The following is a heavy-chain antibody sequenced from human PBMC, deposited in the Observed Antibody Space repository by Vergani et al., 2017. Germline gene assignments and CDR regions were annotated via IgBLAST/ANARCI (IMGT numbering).Heavy chain of an antibody. CDR2: IRSSSSTI. J-gene: IGHJ6*03. CDR1: GFTFSSYS. V-gene: IGHV3-48*02. Sequence: EVQLVESGGGLVQPGGSLRLSCAASGFTFSSYSMNWVRQAPGKGLEWVSYIRSSSSTIYYADSVKGRFTISRDNAKNSLYLQMNSLRDEDTAVYYCARDCSTSCYGRVGDYYYYMDVWGKGTTVTVSS. D-gene: IGHD2-2*01. CDR3: ARDCSTSCYGRVGDYYYYMDV.